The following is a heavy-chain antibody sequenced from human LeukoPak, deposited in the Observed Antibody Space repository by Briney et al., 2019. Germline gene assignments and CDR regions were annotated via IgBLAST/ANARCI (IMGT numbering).Heavy chain of an antibody. CDR1: GFTVSSNY. J-gene: IGHJ6*02. V-gene: IGHV3-53*01. CDR2: ISSGGST. Sequence: GRSLRLSCAASGFTVSSNYMSWVRQAPGKGLEWVSVISSGGSTYYAGSVKGRFIISRDNSKNTLYLQINSLRAEDTAIYYCARSSNWPYGMDVWGQGTTVTVSS. CDR3: ARSSNWPYGMDV. D-gene: IGHD1-1*01.